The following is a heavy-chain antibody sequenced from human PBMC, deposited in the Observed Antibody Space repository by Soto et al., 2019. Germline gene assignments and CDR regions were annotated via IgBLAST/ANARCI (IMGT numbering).Heavy chain of an antibody. Sequence: SETLSLTCTVSGGSISSYYWSWIRQPPGKGLEWIGYIYYSGSTNYNPSLKSRVTISVDTSKNQFSLKLSSVTAADTAAYYCARSPRRGDAFDIWGQGTMVTVSS. V-gene: IGHV4-59*01. CDR1: GGSISSYY. CDR2: IYYSGST. D-gene: IGHD3-10*01. CDR3: ARSPRRGDAFDI. J-gene: IGHJ3*02.